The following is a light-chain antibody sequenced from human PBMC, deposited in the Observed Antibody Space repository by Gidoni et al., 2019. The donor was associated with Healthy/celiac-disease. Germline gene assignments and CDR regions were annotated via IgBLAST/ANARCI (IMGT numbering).Light chain of an antibody. V-gene: IGKV3-20*01. CDR3: QQYGSSPWT. CDR1: QSVSSSY. Sequence: EIVLTQSPGTLSFSPGERATLSCRASQSVSSSYLAWYQQKPGQAPRLLIYGASSRSTGIPARFSGSGSGTDFTLTISSLEPEDFAAYYCQQYGSSPWTFGQGTKVEIK. J-gene: IGKJ1*01. CDR2: GAS.